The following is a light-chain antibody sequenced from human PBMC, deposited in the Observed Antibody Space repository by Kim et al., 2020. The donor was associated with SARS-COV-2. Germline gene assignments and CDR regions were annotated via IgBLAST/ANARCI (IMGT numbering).Light chain of an antibody. J-gene: IGLJ2*01. V-gene: IGLV2-14*03. CDR1: SSDVGGYTY. Sequence: GQAITISCTGTSSDVGGYTYVSSYQQHPGKAPKLIIFDVSNRPSGVSDRFSGSKSGNTASLTVSGLQAEDEADYYCSSYASSSTVLFGGGTKLTVL. CDR2: DVS. CDR3: SSYASSSTVL.